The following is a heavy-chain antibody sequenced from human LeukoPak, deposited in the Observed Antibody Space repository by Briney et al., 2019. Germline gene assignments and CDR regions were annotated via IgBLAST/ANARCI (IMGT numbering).Heavy chain of an antibody. J-gene: IGHJ4*02. CDR3: ASNGDYDSSGYYDY. CDR1: GFTFSDYY. Sequence: PGGSLRLSCAASGFTFSDYYMSWIRQAPGKWLEWVSYISSSGSIINYADSVKGRFTISRDNAKNSLYLQMNSLRAEDTAVYYCASNGDYDSSGYYDYWGQGTLVTVSS. V-gene: IGHV3-11*04. D-gene: IGHD3-22*01. CDR2: ISSSGSII.